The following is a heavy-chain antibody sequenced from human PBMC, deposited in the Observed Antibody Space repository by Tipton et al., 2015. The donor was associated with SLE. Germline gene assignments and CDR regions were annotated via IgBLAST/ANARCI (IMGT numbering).Heavy chain of an antibody. V-gene: IGHV4-38-2*02. CDR2: INHSGST. CDR3: AGNSVVIAIEGGDY. J-gene: IGHJ4*02. D-gene: IGHD2-21*01. CDR1: GYSISSGYY. Sequence: TLSLTCTVSGYSISSGYYWGWIRQPPGKGLEWIGSINHSGSTNYNPSLKSRVTISVDTSKNQFSLKLSSVTAADTAVYYCAGNSVVIAIEGGDYWGQGTLVTVSS.